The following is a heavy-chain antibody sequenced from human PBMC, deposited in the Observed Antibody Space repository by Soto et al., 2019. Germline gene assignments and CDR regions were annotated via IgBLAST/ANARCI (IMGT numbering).Heavy chain of an antibody. Sequence: QVQLVKSGGGVVQPGRSLRLSCAASGFTFSSYGMHWVRQAPGKGLEWVAVISYDGSNKYYADSVKGRFTISRDNSKNTLYLQMNSLRAEDTAVYYCAKDRVVTTYGYFDYWGQGTLVTVSS. CDR3: AKDRVVTTYGYFDY. J-gene: IGHJ4*02. V-gene: IGHV3-30*18. CDR1: GFTFSSYG. D-gene: IGHD2-21*02. CDR2: ISYDGSNK.